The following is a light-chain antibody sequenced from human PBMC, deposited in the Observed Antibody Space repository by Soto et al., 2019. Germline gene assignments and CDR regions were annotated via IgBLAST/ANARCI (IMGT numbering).Light chain of an antibody. CDR2: DAS. J-gene: IGKJ2*02. CDR3: HHRTGWTPVCT. V-gene: IGKV3-11*01. CDR1: QSVATY. Sequence: EIVLTQSPLTLALSPGERATLSCRASQSVATYLAWYQQRPGQAPRLLIYDASHRATGIPARFSGSGSGTDFTLTISSVGPEDVAVYYCHHRTGWTPVCTLGPGTKVAIK.